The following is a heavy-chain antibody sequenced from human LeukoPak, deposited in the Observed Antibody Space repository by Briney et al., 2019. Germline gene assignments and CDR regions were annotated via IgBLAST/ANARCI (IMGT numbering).Heavy chain of an antibody. D-gene: IGHD3-9*01. J-gene: IGHJ6*02. CDR1: GYTFTSYG. CDR2: ISAYNGNT. V-gene: IGHV1-18*01. CDR3: AREHYDILTDYYNEWDYYGMDV. Sequence: GASVKVSCKASGYTFTSYGISWVRQAPGQGLEWMGWISAYNGNTNYAQKLQGRVTMTTDTPTSTAYMELRSLRSDDTAVYYCAREHYDILTDYYNEWDYYGMDVWGQGTTVTVSS.